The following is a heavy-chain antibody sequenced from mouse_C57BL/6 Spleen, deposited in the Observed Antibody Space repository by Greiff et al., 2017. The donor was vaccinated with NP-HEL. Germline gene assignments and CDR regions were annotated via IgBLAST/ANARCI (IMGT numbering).Heavy chain of an antibody. CDR3: TTVYGSSRGGFAY. CDR2: IDPETGDT. Sequence: EVQLQQSGAELVRPGASVKLSCTASGFNIKDDYMHWVKQRPEQGLEWIGWIDPETGDTEYASKFQGKATITADTSSNTAYLQLSSLTSEDTAVYNCTTVYGSSRGGFAYGGQGTLVTVSA. D-gene: IGHD1-1*01. CDR1: GFNIKDDY. J-gene: IGHJ3*01. V-gene: IGHV14-4*01.